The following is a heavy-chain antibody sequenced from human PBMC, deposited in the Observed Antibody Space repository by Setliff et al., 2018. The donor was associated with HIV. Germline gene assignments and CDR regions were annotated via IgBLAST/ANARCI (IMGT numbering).Heavy chain of an antibody. CDR2: ISSRGSVI. D-gene: IGHD2-15*01. J-gene: IGHJ4*02. V-gene: IGHV3-11*04. Sequence: GGSLRLSCAASGFTFGDYYMTWIRQAPKKGLECVAYISSRGSVIQYADSVKGRFTISRDNAKNSLYLQMNSLRDEDTAVYYCARDDPPGGNDYWGQGTLVTVSS. CDR3: ARDDPPGGNDY. CDR1: GFTFGDYY.